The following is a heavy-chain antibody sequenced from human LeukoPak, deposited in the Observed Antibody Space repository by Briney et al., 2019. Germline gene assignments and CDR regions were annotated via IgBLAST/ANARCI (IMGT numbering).Heavy chain of an antibody. CDR1: GFTFSSYA. D-gene: IGHD3-3*01. CDR3: AREGDFWSGYPIDHYYYMDV. Sequence: HTGGSLRLSCSASGFTFSSYAMTWVRQAPGKGLEWVSTISGRGDLEFYTESVKGRFTISRDHSKNTVHLQMDSLRAEDTAIYYCAREGDFWSGYPIDHYYYMDVWGKGTTVTVTS. CDR2: ISGRGDLE. J-gene: IGHJ6*03. V-gene: IGHV3-23*01.